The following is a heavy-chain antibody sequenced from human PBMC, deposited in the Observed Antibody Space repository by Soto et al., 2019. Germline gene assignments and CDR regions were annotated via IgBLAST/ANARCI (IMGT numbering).Heavy chain of an antibody. J-gene: IGHJ6*02. D-gene: IGHD3-10*01. CDR3: ARDSWPYYYGSGSYMTPTCYYGMDA. Sequence: ASVKVSCKASGYTFTSYAMHWVRQAPGQRLEWMGWINAGNGNTKYSQKFQGRVTITRDTSASTAYMELSSLRSEDTAVYYCARDSWPYYYGSGSYMTPTCYYGMDAWGQGTTVTVSS. CDR2: INAGNGNT. CDR1: GYTFTSYA. V-gene: IGHV1-3*01.